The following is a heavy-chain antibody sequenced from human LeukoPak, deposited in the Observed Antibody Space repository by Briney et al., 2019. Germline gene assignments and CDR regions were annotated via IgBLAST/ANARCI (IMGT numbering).Heavy chain of an antibody. CDR3: ARGLSWLQSSYYFDY. CDR2: INHSGST. J-gene: IGHJ4*02. V-gene: IGHV4-34*01. CDR1: GGSFSGYY. Sequence: SETLSLTCAVYGGSFSGYYWSWIRQPPGKGLEWIGEINHSGSTNYNPSLKSRVAISVDTSKNQFSLKLSSVTAADTAVYYCARGLSWLQSSYYFDYWGQGTLVTVSS. D-gene: IGHD5-24*01.